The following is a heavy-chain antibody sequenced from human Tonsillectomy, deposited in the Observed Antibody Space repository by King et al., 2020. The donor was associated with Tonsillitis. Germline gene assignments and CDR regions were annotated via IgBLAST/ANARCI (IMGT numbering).Heavy chain of an antibody. CDR3: ARRSRNGSYFDY. CDR1: GYSFSNYW. D-gene: IGHD6-19*01. Sequence: QLVQSGAEVKKPGESLKISCEGSGYSFSNYWIGWVRQMPGKGLEWMGTIYPADSDTRYSPSFQGQVTISADKSITTAYLQWSSLKASDTAMYYCARRSRNGSYFDYWGQGTLVTVSS. CDR2: IYPADSDT. V-gene: IGHV5-51*01. J-gene: IGHJ4*02.